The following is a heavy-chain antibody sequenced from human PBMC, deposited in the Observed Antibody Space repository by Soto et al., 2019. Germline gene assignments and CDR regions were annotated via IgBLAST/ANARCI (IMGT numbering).Heavy chain of an antibody. CDR3: ARDRGIRLWRIDN. D-gene: IGHD3-10*01. V-gene: IGHV4-30-4*08. CDR2: IYVTGAV. Sequence: PSETLSLTCSVSGAALNSGNYYWSWIRQVPGKGLEWIGHIYVTGAVDYNPSLRDRITISQDTSKNQFSLNVRSVTVADTAVYFCARDRGIRLWRIDNWGQGTLVTVSS. CDR1: GAALNSGNYY. J-gene: IGHJ4*02.